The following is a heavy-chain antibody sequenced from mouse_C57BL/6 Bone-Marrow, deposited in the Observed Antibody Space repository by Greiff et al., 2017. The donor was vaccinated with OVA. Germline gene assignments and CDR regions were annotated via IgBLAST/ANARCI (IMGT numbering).Heavy chain of an antibody. CDR1: GYTFTGYW. CDR3: ARRGSSYSY. V-gene: IGHV1-9*01. D-gene: IGHD1-1*01. CDR2: ILPGGGST. J-gene: IGHJ3*01. Sequence: LVESGAELMKPGASVKLSCKATGYTFTGYWIEWVKQRPGHGLEWIGEILPGGGSTNYNEKFKGKATFTADTSSSTAYMQLSSLTTEDSAVYDCARRGSSYSYWGRGTLVTVSA.